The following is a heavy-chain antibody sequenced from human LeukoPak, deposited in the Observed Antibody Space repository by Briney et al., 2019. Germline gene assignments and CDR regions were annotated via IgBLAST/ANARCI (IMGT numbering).Heavy chain of an antibody. D-gene: IGHD6-13*01. CDR2: INHSGST. J-gene: IGHJ6*03. CDR1: GGSFSGYY. CDR3: ARFGRIAAAGTGYYYYMDV. Sequence: PSETLSLTCAVYGGSFSGYYWSWIRQPPGKGLEWIGEINHSGSTNYNPSLKSRVTISVDTSKNQFSVKLSSVTAADTAVYYCARFGRIAAAGTGYYYYMDVWGKGTTVTVSS. V-gene: IGHV4-34*01.